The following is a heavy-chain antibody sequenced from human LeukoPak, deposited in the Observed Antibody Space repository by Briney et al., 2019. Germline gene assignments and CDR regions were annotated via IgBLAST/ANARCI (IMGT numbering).Heavy chain of an antibody. J-gene: IGHJ6*02. CDR1: GFTVSSNY. Sequence: GGSLRLSCAVSGFTVSSNYMSWVRQAPGKGLEWVSVIYSGGSIYYADSVKGRFTISRDNSKNTLYLQMNSLRAEDTAVYYCARDDGSSGWTYYYYGMDVWGQGTTVTVSS. CDR3: ARDDGSSGWTYYYYGMDV. CDR2: IYSGGSI. D-gene: IGHD6-19*01. V-gene: IGHV3-66*01.